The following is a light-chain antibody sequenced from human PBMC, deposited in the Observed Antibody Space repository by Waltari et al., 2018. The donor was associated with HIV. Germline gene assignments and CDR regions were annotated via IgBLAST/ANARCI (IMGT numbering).Light chain of an antibody. J-gene: IGLJ1*01. Sequence: QPALTQPASVPAPPGQSITVSRTGPNSAIRGYDSVSCYQKHLAEAPKLIIYEVNKWPSGISRRFSGSKSGNTASLTISGLQVEDEATYYCCSRTAPNSFVFGTATKVTV. CDR1: NSAIRGYDS. CDR3: CSRTAPNSFV. V-gene: IGLV2-14*01. CDR2: EVN.